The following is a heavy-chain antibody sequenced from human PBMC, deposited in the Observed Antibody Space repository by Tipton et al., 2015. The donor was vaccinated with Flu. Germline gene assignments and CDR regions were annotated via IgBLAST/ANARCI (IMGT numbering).Heavy chain of an antibody. CDR1: GYTFTSYG. D-gene: IGHD1-7*01. CDR3: ARGGGGTGTKNYYYYYGMDV. V-gene: IGHV1-18*01. J-gene: IGHJ6*02. Sequence: QSGAEVKKPGASVKVSCKASGYTFTSYGISWVRQAPGQGLEWMGWISAYNGNTNYAQKLQGRVTMTTDTSTSTAYMELRSLRSDDTAVYYWARGGGGTGTKNYYYYYGMDVWGQGTTVTVSS. CDR2: ISAYNGNT.